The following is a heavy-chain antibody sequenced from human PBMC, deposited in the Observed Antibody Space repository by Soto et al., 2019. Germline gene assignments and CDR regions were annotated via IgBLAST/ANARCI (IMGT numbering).Heavy chain of an antibody. CDR1: GYNFTTYG. CDR3: ARNWSAEVLPDY. V-gene: IGHV1-18*01. Sequence: QGQLVQSGVEVKKPGASVTVSCKASGYNFTTYGISWLRQAPGQGPDWMRWSSTYNGNTQLAKKFQGRVTMTTDTSTNTADMELRSLTSDDAAVYYCARNWSAEVLPDYWGQGTLVTVSS. J-gene: IGHJ4*02. D-gene: IGHD3-10*01. CDR2: SSTYNGNT.